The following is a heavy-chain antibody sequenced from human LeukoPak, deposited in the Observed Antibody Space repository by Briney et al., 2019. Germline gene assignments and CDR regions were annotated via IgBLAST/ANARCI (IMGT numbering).Heavy chain of an antibody. D-gene: IGHD3-3*01. CDR3: ASQDGVEVIIPGWFDP. J-gene: IGHJ5*02. CDR2: IYYSGST. CDR1: GGSISSSSYY. Sequence: SETLSLTCTVSGGSISSSSYYWGWIRQPPGKGLEWIGSIYYSGSTYYDPSLKSRVTISVDTSKNQFSLKLSSVTAVDTAVYYCASQDGVEVIIPGWFDPWGQGTLVTVSS. V-gene: IGHV4-39*01.